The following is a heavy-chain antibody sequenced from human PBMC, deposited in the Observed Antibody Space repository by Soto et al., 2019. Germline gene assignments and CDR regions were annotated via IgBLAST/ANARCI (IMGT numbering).Heavy chain of an antibody. CDR3: ARGRFYSETSTRFAF. J-gene: IGHJ5*01. CDR1: GYTFTDYD. V-gene: IGHV1-8*01. D-gene: IGHD2-2*01. Sequence: ASVKVSCKASGYTFTDYDINWVRQAPGQGLEWMGWVSPNSGNTVYAQKFQDRVTMTRDTSISTAYMELSNLRFEDTAMYYCARGRFYSETSTRFAFWGQGTPVTV. CDR2: VSPNSGNT.